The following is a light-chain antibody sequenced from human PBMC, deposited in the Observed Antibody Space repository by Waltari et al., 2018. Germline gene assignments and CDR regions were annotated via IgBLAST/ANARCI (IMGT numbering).Light chain of an antibody. CDR1: ALSDHY. J-gene: IGLJ2*01. Sequence: SYELTQPPSVSVSPGQTARITCSGDALSDHYAFWYQWKPGQAPVVLIYKDSERPSGIPGRFSGSSSGTTVTLFISGVQAEDEADYYCQSADSSDTVFGGGTKLTVL. V-gene: IGLV3-25*03. CDR2: KDS. CDR3: QSADSSDTV.